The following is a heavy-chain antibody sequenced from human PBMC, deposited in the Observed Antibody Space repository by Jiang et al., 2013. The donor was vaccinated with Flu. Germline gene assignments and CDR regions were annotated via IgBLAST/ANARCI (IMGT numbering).Heavy chain of an antibody. D-gene: IGHD2-2*01. V-gene: IGHV4-59*08. J-gene: IGHJ3*02. Sequence: SGGYISTYYWTWIRQPPGKGLEWIGYIYYMGAPTTTPPSKSRVTISLDTSKNQFSLRLNSVTAADTAVYYCARRVAVRGFYGFDIWGQGTMVTVSS. CDR1: GGYISTYY. CDR3: ARRVAVRGFYGFDI. CDR2: IYYMGAP.